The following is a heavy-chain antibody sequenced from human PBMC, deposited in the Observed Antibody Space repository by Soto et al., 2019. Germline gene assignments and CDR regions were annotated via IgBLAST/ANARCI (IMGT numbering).Heavy chain of an antibody. Sequence: QVQLVQSGAEVKKPGASVKVSCKASGYTFTSYGISWVRQAPGQGLEWMGWISAHNGNTKYAQKVQGRVTMTTDTSTSKDYMELRSLRSDDTAVYYCARDLAAGMIDYWGQGTLVTVSS. J-gene: IGHJ4*02. D-gene: IGHD6-13*01. CDR3: ARDLAAGMIDY. CDR2: ISAHNGNT. V-gene: IGHV1-18*01. CDR1: GYTFTSYG.